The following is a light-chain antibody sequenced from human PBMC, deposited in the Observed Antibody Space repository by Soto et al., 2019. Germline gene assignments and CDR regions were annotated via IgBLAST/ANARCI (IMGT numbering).Light chain of an antibody. CDR3: QQYGSSSWT. CDR2: AAS. J-gene: IGKJ1*01. CDR1: QSVTSSY. Sequence: EIVLTQSPGTLSLSPGERATLSCRPSQSVTSSYLAWYQQKPGQAPRLLIYAASSRATGIPDRFSGSGSGTDVTLTISRLEPEDFAVYYCQQYGSSSWTFGLGTKVDI. V-gene: IGKV3-20*01.